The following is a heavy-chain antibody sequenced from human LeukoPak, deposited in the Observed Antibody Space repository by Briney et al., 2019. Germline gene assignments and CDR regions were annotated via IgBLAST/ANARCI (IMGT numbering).Heavy chain of an antibody. CDR2: ISSSSNTI. Sequence: GGSLRLSCEASGFTFSTYAINWVRQAPGKGPEWVSYISSSSNTIYYADSVKGRFTISRDNAENSLFLQMNSLGAEDTAVYYCARAPTIGTTAIFDYWGQGTLVTVSS. CDR3: ARAPTIGTTAIFDY. CDR1: GFTFSTYA. V-gene: IGHV3-48*04. D-gene: IGHD5-24*01. J-gene: IGHJ4*02.